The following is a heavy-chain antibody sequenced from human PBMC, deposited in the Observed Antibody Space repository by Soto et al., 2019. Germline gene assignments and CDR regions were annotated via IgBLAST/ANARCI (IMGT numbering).Heavy chain of an antibody. V-gene: IGHV4-34*01. J-gene: IGHJ6*03. CDR2: INHSGST. Sequence: QVQLQQWGAGLLKPSETLSPTCAVYGGSFSGYYWSWIRQPPGKGLEWIGEINHSGSTNYNPSLQSRVTISVDTSKNQFSLRLSSVAAADTAVYYCARVPRIVVVVAAIREYYYYMDVWGKGTTVTVSS. D-gene: IGHD2-15*01. CDR1: GGSFSGYY. CDR3: ARVPRIVVVVAAIREYYYYMDV.